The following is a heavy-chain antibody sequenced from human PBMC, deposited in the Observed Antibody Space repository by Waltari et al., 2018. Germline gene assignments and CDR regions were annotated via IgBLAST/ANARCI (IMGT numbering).Heavy chain of an antibody. CDR3: TSGRWLANFDD. V-gene: IGHV3-49*04. J-gene: IGHJ4*02. D-gene: IGHD6-19*01. CDR2: IRSKPYGETT. CDR1: GFTFSDYD. Sequence: EGQLVESGGGLVQPGRSLRLSCKGSGFTFSDYDLSWVRQVPGKGREWVAFIRSKPYGETTEYAASVRGRFTISRDDSENFAYLEMNSLKSEDTALYYCTSGRWLANFDDWGQGALVTVSS.